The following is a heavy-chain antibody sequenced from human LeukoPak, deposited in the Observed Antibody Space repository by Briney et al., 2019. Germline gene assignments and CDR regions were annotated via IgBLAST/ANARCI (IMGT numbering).Heavy chain of an antibody. Sequence: GWSLRLSCAATGFTFTYFTMHWVRQAPCKGLDWVALIWCDGSNSGYEDSVKGRFTIARDNSKNTVSLQMSRLTAEDTAVYYCTWESLAWRQYFDSWGQGTLVTVSS. J-gene: IGHJ4*02. CDR3: TWESLAWRQYFDS. V-gene: IGHV3-33*08. CDR2: IWCDGSNS. CDR1: GFTFTYFT.